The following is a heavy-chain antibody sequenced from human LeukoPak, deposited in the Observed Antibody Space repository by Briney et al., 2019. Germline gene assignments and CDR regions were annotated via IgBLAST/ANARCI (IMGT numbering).Heavy chain of an antibody. CDR3: AKLGDIVVAPASRQDMDV. Sequence: GGSLRLPCAVSGFTFSSYAMSWVRQAPGKGLKWVSSISGGGGSTYYADSVKGRFTISRDNSKNTLYLQMNSLRAEDTAVYYCAKLGDIVVAPASRQDMDVWGQGTTVTVSS. J-gene: IGHJ6*02. V-gene: IGHV3-23*01. CDR2: ISGGGGST. D-gene: IGHD2-2*01. CDR1: GFTFSSYA.